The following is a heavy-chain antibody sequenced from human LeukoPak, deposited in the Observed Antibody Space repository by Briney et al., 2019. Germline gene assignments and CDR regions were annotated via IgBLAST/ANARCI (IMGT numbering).Heavy chain of an antibody. CDR2: VFYSGNS. D-gene: IGHD6-6*01. J-gene: IGHJ4*02. CDR1: GDSLNSSTYY. V-gene: IGHV4-39*02. Sequence: PSETLSLTCIVSGDSLNSSTYYWGWVRQPPGKGLEYIGSVFYSGNSYYNPTLKGRVTLSIDTSKNHFSLRLSSVTAADTAVYYCARSLFRIAARPHFDYWGRGTLVTVSS. CDR3: ARSLFRIAARPHFDY.